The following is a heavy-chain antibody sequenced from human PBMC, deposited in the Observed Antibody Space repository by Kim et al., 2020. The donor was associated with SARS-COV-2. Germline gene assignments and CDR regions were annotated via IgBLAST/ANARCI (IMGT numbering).Heavy chain of an antibody. V-gene: IGHV4-39*07. J-gene: IGHJ5*02. CDR2: IYYSGST. CDR3: ARGATMVRGEGFMNWFDT. Sequence: SETLSLTCTVSGGSISSSSYYWGWIRQPPGKGLEWIGSIYYSGSTYYNPSLKSRVTISVDTSKNQFSLKLSSVTAADTAVYYCARGATMVRGEGFMNWFDTWGQGTLVTVSS. D-gene: IGHD3-10*01. CDR1: GGSISSSSYY.